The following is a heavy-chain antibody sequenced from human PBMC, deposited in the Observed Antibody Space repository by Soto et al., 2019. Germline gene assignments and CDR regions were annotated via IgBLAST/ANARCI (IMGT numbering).Heavy chain of an antibody. CDR3: ARHPSLFWFDP. CDR1: GGSISSRSYF. V-gene: IGHV4-39*01. CDR2: IHYSGRS. Sequence: QLQLQESGPGLVKPSETLSLTCTVSGGSISSRSYFWGWIRQPPGKGLEWIGSIHYSGRSYYNPAHQAPVPVAVAPANHQCSQNLSSVTAADTDGEYCARHPSLFWFDPSGQGALGAVAS. J-gene: IGHJ5*02.